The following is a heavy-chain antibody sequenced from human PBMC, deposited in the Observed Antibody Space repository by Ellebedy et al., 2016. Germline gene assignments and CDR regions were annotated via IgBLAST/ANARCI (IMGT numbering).Heavy chain of an antibody. CDR3: ASSYGDFSPTCFDY. V-gene: IGHV3-48*01. Sequence: GESLKISCAASGFAFSTYSMNWVRQAPGKGLEWVSYISSSSSTIYYADSVKGRFTISRDNAKNSLYLQMNSLRAEDTAVYYCASSYGDFSPTCFDYWGQGTLVTVSS. D-gene: IGHD4-17*01. J-gene: IGHJ4*02. CDR1: GFAFSTYS. CDR2: ISSSSSTI.